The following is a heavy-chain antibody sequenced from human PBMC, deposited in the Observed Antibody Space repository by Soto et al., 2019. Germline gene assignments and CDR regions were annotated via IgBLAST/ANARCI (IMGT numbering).Heavy chain of an antibody. D-gene: IGHD6-19*01. V-gene: IGHV2-5*02. CDR3: AHIVVAGLGYYFDY. CDR2: LYWDDDK. CDR1: GFSLSSTRMA. Sequence: QITLKESGPTLVKPTQTLTLTCTFSGFSLSSTRMAVGWIRQPPGKALEWLALLYWDDDKRYSPFLKSRLTITKDTSKNQVVLTMSNMDPVDTDRYYCAHIVVAGLGYYFDYWGQGTLVTVSS. J-gene: IGHJ4*02.